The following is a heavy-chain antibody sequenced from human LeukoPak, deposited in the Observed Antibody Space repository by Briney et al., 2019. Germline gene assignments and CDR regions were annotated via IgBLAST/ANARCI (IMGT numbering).Heavy chain of an antibody. CDR3: ARNSSGWSFDY. CDR1: GYSISSSSYY. Sequence: PSETLSLTCTVSGYSISSSSYYWGWIRQPPGKGLEWIGSIYYSGSTSYNPSLKSRVTISVDTSKNQFSLKLSSVTAADTAVYYCARNSSGWSFDYWGQGTLFTVSS. V-gene: IGHV4-39*01. CDR2: IYYSGST. D-gene: IGHD6-19*01. J-gene: IGHJ4*02.